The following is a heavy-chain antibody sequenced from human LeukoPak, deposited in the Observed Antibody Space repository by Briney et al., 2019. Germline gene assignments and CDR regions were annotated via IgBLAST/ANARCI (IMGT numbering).Heavy chain of an antibody. D-gene: IGHD1-26*01. CDR3: ARHSGTYYDFDY. CDR1: GGSISTYY. J-gene: IGHJ4*02. Sequence: SETLSLTCTVSGGSISTYYWSWIRQPPGKGLEWIGYIYYSGSTNYNPSLKSRVTISVDTSKSQFSLRLSSVTAADTAVYYCARHSGTYYDFDYWGQGTLVTVSS. CDR2: IYYSGST. V-gene: IGHV4-59*01.